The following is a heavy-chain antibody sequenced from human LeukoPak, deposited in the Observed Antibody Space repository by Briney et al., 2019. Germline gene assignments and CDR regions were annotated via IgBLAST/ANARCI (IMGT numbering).Heavy chain of an antibody. J-gene: IGHJ4*02. CDR2: INPISGGT. CDR1: GYTFTGYY. V-gene: IGHV1-2*02. D-gene: IGHD1-26*01. Sequence: ASVKVSCKASGYTFTGYYMHWVRQAPGQGLEWMGRINPISGGTNYAQNFQGRVTMTRDTSINTAYMELSRLRSDDTAVYYCARDMDSGPDFFDYWGLGTLVTVSS. CDR3: ARDMDSGPDFFDY.